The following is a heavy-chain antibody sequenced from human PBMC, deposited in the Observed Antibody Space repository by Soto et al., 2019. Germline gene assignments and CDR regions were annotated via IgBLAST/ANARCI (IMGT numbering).Heavy chain of an antibody. Sequence: EVQLVESGGALVQPGGSLRLSCAASGFTFSSYWVHWVRQVPGEGLVWVSRIKTDGSSTSYADSVKGRFTISRDNAKNTMYLQMNNLGAEDTAVYYCARVGVGHYEFDYWGQGTLVTVSS. V-gene: IGHV3-74*01. D-gene: IGHD3-16*01. CDR2: IKTDGSST. J-gene: IGHJ4*02. CDR1: GFTFSSYW. CDR3: ARVGVGHYEFDY.